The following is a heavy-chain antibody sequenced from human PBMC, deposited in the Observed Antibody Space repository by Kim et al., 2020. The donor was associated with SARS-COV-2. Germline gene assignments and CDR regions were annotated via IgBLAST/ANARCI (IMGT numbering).Heavy chain of an antibody. V-gene: IGHV3-49*02. J-gene: IGHJ4*02. CDR2: SKVYGGQK. Sequence: SKVYGGQKEYAQSVKGRFTISRDDSKSIAYLQMNSLKTEGTAVYYCTRADYWGQGTLVTVSS. CDR3: TRADY.